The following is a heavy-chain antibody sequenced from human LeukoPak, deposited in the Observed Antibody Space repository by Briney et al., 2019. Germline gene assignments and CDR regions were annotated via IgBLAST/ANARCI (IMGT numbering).Heavy chain of an antibody. D-gene: IGHD6-19*01. J-gene: IGHJ4*02. CDR2: IHYSEST. V-gene: IGHV4-39*02. Sequence: SETLSLTCTVSGGSVISDTYYWGWIRQPPGKGLEWIGSIHYSESTYYTPSLKTRITMSVDTSKNQFSLKLSSVTAADTAVYYCARDQSSGWTYYFDYWGQGTLVTVSS. CDR3: ARDQSSGWTYYFDY. CDR1: GGSVISDTYY.